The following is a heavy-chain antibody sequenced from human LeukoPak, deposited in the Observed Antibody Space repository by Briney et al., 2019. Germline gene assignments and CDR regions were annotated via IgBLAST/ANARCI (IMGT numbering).Heavy chain of an antibody. CDR3: ARDDGGLRNRGVFDY. V-gene: IGHV3-21*01. J-gene: IGHJ3*01. CDR2: ISSSSSYI. CDR1: GFTFSSYE. D-gene: IGHD3-10*01. Sequence: PGGSLRLSCAASGFTFSSYEMNWVRQAPGKGLEWVSSISSSSSYIYYADSVKGRFTISRDNAKNSLYLQMNSLRAEDTAVYYCARDDGGLRNRGVFDYWGQGTMVTVSS.